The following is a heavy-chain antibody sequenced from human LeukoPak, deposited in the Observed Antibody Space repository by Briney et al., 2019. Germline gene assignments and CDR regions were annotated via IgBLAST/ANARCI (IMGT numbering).Heavy chain of an antibody. V-gene: IGHV4-34*01. CDR1: GGSFSGYY. D-gene: IGHD6-13*01. CDR3: ARDVVAAAGTWDY. J-gene: IGHJ4*02. CDR2: INHRGST. Sequence: SETLSLTCAVYGGSFSGYYWSWIRQPPGKGLEWIGEINHRGSTNYNPSLKSRVTMSVDTSKNQFSLKLSSVTAADTAVYYCARDVVAAAGTWDYWGQGTLVTVSS.